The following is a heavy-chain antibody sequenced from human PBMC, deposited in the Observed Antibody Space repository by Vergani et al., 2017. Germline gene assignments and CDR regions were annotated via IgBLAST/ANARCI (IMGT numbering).Heavy chain of an antibody. D-gene: IGHD2-15*01. V-gene: IGHV3-11*04. CDR3: ARDQAVEVVASPYYYYGMDV. CDR2: ISSSGSTI. CDR1: GFTFSDYY. J-gene: IGHJ6*02. Sequence: QVQLVESGGGLVKPGGSLRLSCAASGFTFSDYYMSWIRQAPGKGLEWVSYISSSGSTIYYADSVKGRFTISRDNAKNSLYLQMNSLRAEDTAVYYCARDQAVEVVASPYYYYGMDVWGQGTTVTVSS.